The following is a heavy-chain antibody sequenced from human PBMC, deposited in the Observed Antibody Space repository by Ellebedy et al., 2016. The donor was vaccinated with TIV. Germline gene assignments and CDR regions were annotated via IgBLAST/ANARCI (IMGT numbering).Heavy chain of an antibody. CDR2: IWYDGSNK. D-gene: IGHD5-12*01. CDR1: GFIFSNYG. J-gene: IGHJ4*02. Sequence: GGSLRLXXAASGFIFSNYGMHWVRQAPGKGLEWAAVIWYDGSNKYYADSVKGRFTISRDNSKNTLYLEMNSLRAEDTAVYYCVRAPRGQYYFDYWGQGTPVTVSS. CDR3: VRAPRGQYYFDY. V-gene: IGHV3-33*01.